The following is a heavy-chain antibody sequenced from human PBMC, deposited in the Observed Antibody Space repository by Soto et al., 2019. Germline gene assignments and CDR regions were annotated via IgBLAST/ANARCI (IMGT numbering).Heavy chain of an antibody. D-gene: IGHD6-19*01. CDR3: ARVAYSSGWDAPGFDY. J-gene: IGHJ4*02. CDR1: GGSFSGYY. Sequence: QVQLQQWGAGLLKPSETLSLTCGVSGGSFSGYYWNWIRQPPGKGLEWIGEINHSGRTHYSPSLESRVTISLDTSRNQFSLRLNSVTAADTAVYYCARVAYSSGWDAPGFDYWGQGTLVTVSS. V-gene: IGHV4-34*01. CDR2: INHSGRT.